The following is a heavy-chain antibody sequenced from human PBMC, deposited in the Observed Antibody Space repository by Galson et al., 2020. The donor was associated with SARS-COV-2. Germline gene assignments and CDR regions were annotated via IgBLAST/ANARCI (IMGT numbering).Heavy chain of an antibody. J-gene: IGHJ4*02. V-gene: IGHV3-74*01. CDR3: ARDVGLGFGELFRILDY. CDR1: GFTFSSYW. Sequence: GESLKISCAASGFTFSSYWMHWVRQAPGKGLVWVSRINSDGSSTSYADSVKGRFTISRDNAKNTLYLQMNSLRAEDTAVYYCARDVGLGFGELFRILDYWGQGTLVTVSS. CDR2: INSDGSST. D-gene: IGHD3-10*01.